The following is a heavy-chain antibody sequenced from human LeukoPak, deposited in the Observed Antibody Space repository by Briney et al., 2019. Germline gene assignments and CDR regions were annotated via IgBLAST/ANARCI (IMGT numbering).Heavy chain of an antibody. V-gene: IGHV3-66*03. CDR3: ARDRSSSGWYFDY. Sequence: GGSLRLSCAASGFTVSSNYMSWVRQAPGKGLEWVSVIGSRGEDADYADSVRGRFTISRDNSKNTLYLQMNSLRAEDTAVYYCARDRSSSGWYFDYWGQGTLVTVSS. CDR1: GFTVSSNY. CDR2: IGSRGEDA. D-gene: IGHD6-19*01. J-gene: IGHJ4*02.